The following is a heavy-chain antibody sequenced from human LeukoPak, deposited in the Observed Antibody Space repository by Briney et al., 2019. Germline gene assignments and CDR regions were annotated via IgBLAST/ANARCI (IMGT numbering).Heavy chain of an antibody. J-gene: IGHJ3*02. V-gene: IGHV4-59*01. Sequence: PSETLSLTCTVSGGSISSYYWSWIRQPPGKGLEWIGYIYYSGSTNYNPSLKSRVTISVDTSKNQFSLKLSSVTAADTAVYCCARTHQYYYDSSGAASAFDIWGQGTMVTVSS. CDR1: GGSISSYY. CDR2: IYYSGST. CDR3: ARTHQYYYDSSGAASAFDI. D-gene: IGHD3-22*01.